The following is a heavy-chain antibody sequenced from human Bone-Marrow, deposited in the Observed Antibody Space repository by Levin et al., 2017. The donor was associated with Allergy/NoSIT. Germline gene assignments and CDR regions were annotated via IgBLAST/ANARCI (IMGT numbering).Heavy chain of an antibody. Sequence: SETLSLTCSVSGDSVSSSHYYWSWIRQPPGKGLQWIGNIYYSGSTFSNPSLKSRITLSIDTSKNQVSLRLNSVTAADTAVYYCAREAGFGEAWFDPWGQGTLVTVSS. CDR1: GDSVSSSHYY. CDR3: AREAGFGEAWFDP. D-gene: IGHD3-10*01. J-gene: IGHJ5*02. V-gene: IGHV4-30-4*01. CDR2: IYYSGST.